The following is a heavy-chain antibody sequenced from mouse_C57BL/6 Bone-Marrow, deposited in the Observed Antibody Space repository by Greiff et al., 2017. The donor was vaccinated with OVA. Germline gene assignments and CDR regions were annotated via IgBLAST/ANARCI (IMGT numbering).Heavy chain of an antibody. CDR1: GFTFTSYG. D-gene: IGHD2-12*01. J-gene: IGHJ4*01. Sequence: QVQLQQPGPGLVQPSQSLSLSCTASGFTFTSYGVHWVRQSPGKGLEWLGVIWSAGSTDSNAAFISRLSISKNKSKSQVFFKMNRLQADDTAIYYCARQYSPHAMDYWGQGTSVTVSS. CDR2: IWSAGST. V-gene: IGHV2-2*01. CDR3: ARQYSPHAMDY.